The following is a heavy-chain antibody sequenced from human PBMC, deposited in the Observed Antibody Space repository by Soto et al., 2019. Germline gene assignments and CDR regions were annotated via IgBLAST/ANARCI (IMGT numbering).Heavy chain of an antibody. J-gene: IGHJ3*01. CDR1: GFTFSSFG. CDR2: IWNDGFNK. Sequence: QAQLVESGGGVVQPGRSLRLSCATSGFTFSSFGMHWVRQAPGKGPEWLVMIWNDGFNKMYAESVTGRFTVSRDNSKCTVYLEMDSLTAEDTALYYCARTKPPLDGAVDLWGRGT. D-gene: IGHD4-17*01. V-gene: IGHV3-33*01. CDR3: ARTKPPLDGAVDL.